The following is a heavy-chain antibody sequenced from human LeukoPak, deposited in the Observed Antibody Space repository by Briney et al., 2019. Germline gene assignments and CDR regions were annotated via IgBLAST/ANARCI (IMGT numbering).Heavy chain of an antibody. Sequence: SETLSLTCAVYGGSFSGYYWSWIRQPPGKGLEWIGEINYSGSTNYNPSLKSRVTISVDASKNQFPLKLSSVTAADTAVYYCARTRYGSGSYTYLDYWGQGTLVTVSS. CDR3: ARTRYGSGSYTYLDY. J-gene: IGHJ4*02. CDR2: INYSGST. CDR1: GGSFSGYY. D-gene: IGHD3-10*01. V-gene: IGHV4-34*01.